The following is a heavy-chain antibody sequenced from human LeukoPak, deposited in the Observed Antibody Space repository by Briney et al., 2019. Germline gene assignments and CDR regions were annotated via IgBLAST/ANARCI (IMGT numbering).Heavy chain of an antibody. Sequence: SETLSLTCSVSGAFITTRDIYWSWLRQPPGKGPGWIGYIFDSGSSYYNPSLNSRVTISIDTSKSQFSLKLSSVTAADTALYCCASLPGGRRYYFDYWGQGTLVTVSS. V-gene: IGHV4-30-4*01. D-gene: IGHD7-27*01. CDR3: ASLPGGRRYYFDY. CDR2: IFDSGSS. CDR1: GAFITTRDIY. J-gene: IGHJ4*02.